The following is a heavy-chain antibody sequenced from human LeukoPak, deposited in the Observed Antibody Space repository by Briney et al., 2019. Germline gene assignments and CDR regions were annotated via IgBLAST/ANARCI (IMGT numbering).Heavy chain of an antibody. CDR2: IYYSGST. D-gene: IGHD6-19*01. V-gene: IGHV4-59*01. CDR1: GGSFSGYY. J-gene: IGHJ4*02. Sequence: SETLSLTCAVYGGSFSGYYWSWIRQPPGKGLEWIGYIYYSGSTNYNPSLKSRVTISVDTSKNQFSLKLSSVTAADTAVYYCARDQDSSGWYYWGQGTLVTVSS. CDR3: ARDQDSSGWYY.